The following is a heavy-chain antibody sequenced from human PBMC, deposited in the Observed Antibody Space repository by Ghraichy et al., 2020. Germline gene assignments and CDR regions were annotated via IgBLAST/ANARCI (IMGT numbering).Heavy chain of an antibody. Sequence: SETLSLTCTVSGGSISSGGYYWSWIRQHPGKGLEWIGYIYYSGSTYYNPSLKSRVTISVDTSKNQFSLKLSSVTAADTAVYYCARANYYDSSGYYDYYYGMDVWGQGTTVTVS. CDR2: IYYSGST. V-gene: IGHV4-31*03. J-gene: IGHJ6*02. CDR1: GGSISSGGYY. CDR3: ARANYYDSSGYYDYYYGMDV. D-gene: IGHD3-22*01.